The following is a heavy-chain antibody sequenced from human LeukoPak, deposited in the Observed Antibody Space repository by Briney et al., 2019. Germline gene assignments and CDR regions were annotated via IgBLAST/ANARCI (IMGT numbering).Heavy chain of an antibody. CDR3: ARDSYVFDP. D-gene: IGHD3-16*01. CDR1: GFTFSSYG. CDR2: IKQDGSER. J-gene: IGHJ5*02. V-gene: IGHV3-7*01. Sequence: GGSLRLSCAASGFTFSSYGMHWVRQAPGKGLEWVANIKQDGSERYYVDSVKGRFTISRDSAKNSLYLQMNSLRAEDTAVYYCARDSYVFDPWGQGTLVTVSS.